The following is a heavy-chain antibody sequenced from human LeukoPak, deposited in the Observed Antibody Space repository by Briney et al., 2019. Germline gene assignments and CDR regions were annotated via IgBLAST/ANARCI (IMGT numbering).Heavy chain of an antibody. CDR2: ISGSGGST. V-gene: IGHV3-23*01. Sequence: PGGSLRLSCAASGFTFSSYAMSWVRQAPGKGLEWVSAISGSGGSTYYADSVKGRFTISRDNSKNTLYLQMNSLRAEDTAVYYCVKASTYYYGSGSYYYVYWGQGTLVTVSS. D-gene: IGHD3-10*01. CDR1: GFTFSSYA. J-gene: IGHJ4*02. CDR3: VKASTYYYGSGSYYYVY.